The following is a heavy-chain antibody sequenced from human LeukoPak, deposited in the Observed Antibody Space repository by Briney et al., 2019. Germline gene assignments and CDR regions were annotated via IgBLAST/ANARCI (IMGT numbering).Heavy chain of an antibody. J-gene: IGHJ6*03. Sequence: ASVKVSCKASGGIFSRYAISWVRQAPGQELEWMGRIIPIFGTANYAQKFQGGVTITTDESTSTAYMELSSLRSENTAVYYCARVPNYYGSGYYYYMDVWGKGTTVTVSS. CDR1: GGIFSRYA. V-gene: IGHV1-69*05. D-gene: IGHD3-10*01. CDR2: IIPIFGTA. CDR3: ARVPNYYGSGYYYYMDV.